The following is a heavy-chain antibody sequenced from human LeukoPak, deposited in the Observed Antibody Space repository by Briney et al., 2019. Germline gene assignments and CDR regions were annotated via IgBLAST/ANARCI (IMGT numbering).Heavy chain of an antibody. D-gene: IGHD4-17*01. CDR1: RFTFSSYY. CDR3: ATTVTTSNLGACDI. Sequence: PGGSLRLSCAASRFTFSSYYMTWIRQAPGKGLQWVSYISSTGDTIFYADSVKGRFTISRDNAKNSLYLQMNSLRAEDTAVYYCATTVTTSNLGACDIWGQGTMVTVSS. V-gene: IGHV3-11*04. CDR2: ISSTGDTI. J-gene: IGHJ3*02.